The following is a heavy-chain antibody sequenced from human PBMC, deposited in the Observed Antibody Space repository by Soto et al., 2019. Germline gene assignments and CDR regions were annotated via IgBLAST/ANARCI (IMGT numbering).Heavy chain of an antibody. J-gene: IGHJ4*02. CDR2: ISYDGSNK. CDR3: ARDSGSPGQLGYFDY. D-gene: IGHD6-6*01. Sequence: QVQLVESGGGVVQPGRSLRLSCAASGFTFSSYAMHWVRQAPGKGLEWVAVISYDGSNKYYADSVKGRFTISRDNSKNTLYLQMNSLRAEDTAVYYCARDSGSPGQLGYFDYWGQGTLGTVSS. V-gene: IGHV3-30-3*01. CDR1: GFTFSSYA.